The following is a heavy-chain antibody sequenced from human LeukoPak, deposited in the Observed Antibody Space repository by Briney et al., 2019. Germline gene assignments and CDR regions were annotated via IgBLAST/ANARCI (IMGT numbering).Heavy chain of an antibody. Sequence: PGRFLRLSCAASGFTFSSYAMHWVRQAPGKGLVWVAVISYDGSNKYYADSVKGRFTISRDNSKNTLYLQMNSLRAEDTAVFYCAREGPYYFDYWGQGTLVTVSS. CDR1: GFTFSSYA. V-gene: IGHV3-30*04. J-gene: IGHJ4*02. CDR3: AREGPYYFDY. CDR2: ISYDGSNK.